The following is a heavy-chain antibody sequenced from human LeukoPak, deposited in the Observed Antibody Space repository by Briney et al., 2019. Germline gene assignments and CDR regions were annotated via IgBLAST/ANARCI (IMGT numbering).Heavy chain of an antibody. V-gene: IGHV4-4*02. Sequence: SETLSLTCTVSSGSISTNNWWSWVRQSPAKGLEWIGEIFHEGLTNYNPSLKSRATISIDKSKSQFSLRLTSVTAADTAVYYCARDLPIYNWNDAPRFDPWGQGTLVTVSS. D-gene: IGHD1-1*01. CDR3: ARDLPIYNWNDAPRFDP. J-gene: IGHJ5*02. CDR2: IFHEGLT. CDR1: SGSISTNNW.